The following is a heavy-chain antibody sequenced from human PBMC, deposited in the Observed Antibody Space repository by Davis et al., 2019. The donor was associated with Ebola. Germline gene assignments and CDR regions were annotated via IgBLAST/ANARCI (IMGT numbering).Heavy chain of an antibody. J-gene: IGHJ4*02. Sequence: ESLKIPCESSGYSFAGYCIAWVRQMPGRGLEWMGIIYPGDSDTRYSPSFQGQVTLSADKSFATAYLQWRSLKASDTAMYYCARQGGGSGRLTSFDYWGRGTLVTVSS. CDR2: IYPGDSDT. D-gene: IGHD1-26*01. V-gene: IGHV5-51*01. CDR3: ARQGGGSGRLTSFDY. CDR1: GYSFAGYC.